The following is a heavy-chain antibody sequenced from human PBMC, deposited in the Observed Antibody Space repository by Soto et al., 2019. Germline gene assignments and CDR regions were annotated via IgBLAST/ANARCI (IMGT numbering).Heavy chain of an antibody. CDR2: IWYDGRNE. CDR1: GFTFRSYG. CDR3: ARGRDDSYGPNLDH. J-gene: IGHJ4*02. Sequence: QVQLVESGGGVVQPGRSLRLSCGASGFTFRSYGMHWVRQAPGKGLEWVAVIWYDGRNEDYADSVKGRFTISRDNSKNTLYLQMNSLREEDTAVYHCARGRDDSYGPNLDHWGQGTLVTVSS. D-gene: IGHD5-18*01. V-gene: IGHV3-33*01.